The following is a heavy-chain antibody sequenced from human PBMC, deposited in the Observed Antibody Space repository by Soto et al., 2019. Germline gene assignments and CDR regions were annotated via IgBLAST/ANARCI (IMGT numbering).Heavy chain of an antibody. CDR3: ASSGSEYCGGDCYLDY. CDR1: GYTFTGYY. J-gene: IGHJ4*02. Sequence: ASVKVSCKASGYTFTGYYMHWVRQAPGQGLEWMGWINPNSGGTNYAQKFQGWVTMTRDTSISTAYMELSRLRSDDTAVYYCASSGSEYCGGDCYLDYWGQGTLVTVSS. V-gene: IGHV1-2*04. CDR2: INPNSGGT. D-gene: IGHD2-21*02.